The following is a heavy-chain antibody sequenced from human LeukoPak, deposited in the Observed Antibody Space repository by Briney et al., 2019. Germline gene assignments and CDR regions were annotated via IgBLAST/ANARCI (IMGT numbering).Heavy chain of an antibody. J-gene: IGHJ1*01. D-gene: IGHD6-19*01. V-gene: IGHV4-38-2*02. CDR3: AKLGYSSGCYVLRNENLQH. Sequence: SETLSLTCTVSGYSISSGYYWGWIRQPPGKGLEWIGSIYHSGSTYYNPSLKSRVTISVDTSKNQFSLKLSSVTAADTAVYYCAKLGYSSGCYVLRNENLQHWGQGSLITVSS. CDR1: GYSISSGYY. CDR2: IYHSGST.